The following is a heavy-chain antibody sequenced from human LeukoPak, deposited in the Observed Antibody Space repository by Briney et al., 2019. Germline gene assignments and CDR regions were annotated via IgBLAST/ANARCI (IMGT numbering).Heavy chain of an antibody. CDR2: IIPIFGTA. D-gene: IGHD2-2*01. CDR1: GGTFSSYA. J-gene: IGHJ5*02. Sequence: ASVKVSCKASGGTFSSYAISWVRQAPGQGLEWMGGIIPIFGTANYAQKFQGRVTITADESTSTAYMELSSLRSEDTAVYYCARDLTIVVVPAAPGFDTWGQGTLDTVSS. CDR3: ARDLTIVVVPAAPGFDT. V-gene: IGHV1-69*13.